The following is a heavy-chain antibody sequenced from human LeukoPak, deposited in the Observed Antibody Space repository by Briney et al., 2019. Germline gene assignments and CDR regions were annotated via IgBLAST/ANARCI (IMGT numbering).Heavy chain of an antibody. CDR3: ARFEDGSSWPWPGLDY. V-gene: IGHV1-18*01. CDR2: ISTYNGNT. CDR1: GYTFTSYG. D-gene: IGHD6-13*01. Sequence: ASVKVSCKASGYTFTSYGINWVRQAPGQGLEWMGWISTYNGNTNYAQSVQGRVTMTTDTATSTVYMELRSLRTDDTAIYYCARFEDGSSWPWPGLDYWGQGTLVTVSS. J-gene: IGHJ4*02.